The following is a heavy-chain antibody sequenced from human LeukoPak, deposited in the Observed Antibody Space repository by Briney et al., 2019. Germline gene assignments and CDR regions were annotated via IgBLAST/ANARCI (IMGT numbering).Heavy chain of an antibody. D-gene: IGHD1-26*01. V-gene: IGHV4-39*01. CDR2: IYYSGTT. Sequence: SETLSLTCTVSGDSISSNSYYWGWIRQPPGKGLQWIGSIYYSGTTYCNPSLKSRVSISVDASKNQFSLKLSSVTAADTAVYYCARHLVGAAEFHYWGQGTLVTVSS. J-gene: IGHJ4*02. CDR3: ARHLVGAAEFHY. CDR1: GDSISSNSYY.